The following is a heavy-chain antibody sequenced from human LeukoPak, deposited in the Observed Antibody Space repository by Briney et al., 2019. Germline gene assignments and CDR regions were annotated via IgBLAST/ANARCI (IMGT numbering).Heavy chain of an antibody. CDR2: ISGSGAGT. Sequence: GGSLGLSCAASGFTFSTSAMSWVRQAPGKGLEWVSGISGSGAGTYYADSVKGRFTISRDNSKNTLYLQMNSLRADDTAVYYCAKMVREFYTISYYFDYWGQGTLVTVSS. D-gene: IGHD2-8*01. CDR3: AKMVREFYTISYYFDY. J-gene: IGHJ4*02. CDR1: GFTFSTSA. V-gene: IGHV3-23*01.